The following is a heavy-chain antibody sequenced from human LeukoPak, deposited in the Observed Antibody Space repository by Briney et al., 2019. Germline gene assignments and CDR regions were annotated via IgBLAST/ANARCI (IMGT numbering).Heavy chain of an antibody. V-gene: IGHV1-18*01. CDR2: ISAYNGNT. D-gene: IGHD6-6*01. CDR3: ARDESIAARRDWFDP. Sequence: ASVTVSCKASGYTFTSYGISWVRQAPGQGPEWMEWISAYNGNTNYAQKLQGRVTMTTDTSTSTAYMELRSLRSDDTAVYYCARDESIAARRDWFDPWGQGTLVTVSS. J-gene: IGHJ5*02. CDR1: GYTFTSYG.